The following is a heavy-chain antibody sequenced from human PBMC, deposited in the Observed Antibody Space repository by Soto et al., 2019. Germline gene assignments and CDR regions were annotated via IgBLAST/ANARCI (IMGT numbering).Heavy chain of an antibody. J-gene: IGHJ3*02. CDR1: GFTFSSYA. V-gene: IGHV3-23*01. CDR2: ISGSGGST. Sequence: GGSLRLSCAASGFTFSSYAMSWVRQAPGKGLEWVSAISGSGGSTYYADSVKGRFTISRDNAKNSLYLQMNSLRAEDTAVYYCARDWRYFDWLSTTKIDAFDIWGQATMVTVSS. D-gene: IGHD3-9*01. CDR3: ARDWRYFDWLSTTKIDAFDI.